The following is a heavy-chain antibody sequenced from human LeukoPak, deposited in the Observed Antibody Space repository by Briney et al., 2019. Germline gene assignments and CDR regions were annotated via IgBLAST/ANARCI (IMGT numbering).Heavy chain of an antibody. V-gene: IGHV3-53*01. CDR1: GFTVSSNY. D-gene: IGHD3-22*01. J-gene: IGHJ2*01. CDR3: ARDYHSSGYHYWYFDL. CDR2: IYSSGST. Sequence: GGSLRLSCAASGFTVSSNYMSWVRQAPGKGLEWVSVIYSSGSTYYADSVKGRFTISRDRTKNSLYLQMNSLRAAATAVYYCARDYHSSGYHYWYFDLWGRGTLVTVSS.